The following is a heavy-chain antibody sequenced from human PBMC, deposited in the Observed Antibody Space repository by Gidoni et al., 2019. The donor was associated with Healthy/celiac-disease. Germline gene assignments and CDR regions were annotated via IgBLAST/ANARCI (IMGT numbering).Heavy chain of an antibody. D-gene: IGHD2-21*02. CDR2: ISGSGGST. Sequence: VQLLESWGGLVQPGGSLRLSWAASGFTFSSYAMSWVCQAPWKGLEWVSAISGSGGSTYYADSVKGRFTISRDNSKNTLYLQMNSLRAEDTAVYYCAKDKTIVVVTAFWYFDLWGRGTLVTVSS. V-gene: IGHV3-23*01. CDR1: GFTFSSYA. CDR3: AKDKTIVVVTAFWYFDL. J-gene: IGHJ2*01.